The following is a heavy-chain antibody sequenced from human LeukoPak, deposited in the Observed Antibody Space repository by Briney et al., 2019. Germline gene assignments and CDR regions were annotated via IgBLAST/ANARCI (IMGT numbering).Heavy chain of an antibody. CDR2: IYTSGST. CDR3: ARESIQLWLIDY. Sequence: SETLSLTCTVSGGPISSSSYYWSWIRQPAGKGLEWIGRIYTSGSTNYNPSLKSRVTMSVDTSKNQFSLKLSSVTAADTAVYYCARESIQLWLIDYWGQGTLVTVSS. D-gene: IGHD5-18*01. J-gene: IGHJ4*02. V-gene: IGHV4-61*02. CDR1: GGPISSSSYY.